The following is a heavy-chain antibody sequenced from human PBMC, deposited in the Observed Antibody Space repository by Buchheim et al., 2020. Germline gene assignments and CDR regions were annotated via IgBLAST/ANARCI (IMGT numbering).Heavy chain of an antibody. Sequence: EVQLLESGGGLVQPGGSLRLSCAASGFTFSSYAMSWVRQAPGKGLEWVSAISGSGGSTYYAESVKGRFTISRDTSTNTLYLQMNSLRAEDTAVYYCAKDPTQYYYDSSGYLDYWGQGTL. D-gene: IGHD3-22*01. CDR3: AKDPTQYYYDSSGYLDY. CDR1: GFTFSSYA. J-gene: IGHJ4*02. CDR2: ISGSGGST. V-gene: IGHV3-23*01.